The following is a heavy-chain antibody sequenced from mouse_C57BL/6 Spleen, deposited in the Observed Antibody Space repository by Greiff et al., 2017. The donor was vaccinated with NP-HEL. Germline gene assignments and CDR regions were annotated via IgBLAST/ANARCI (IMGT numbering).Heavy chain of an antibody. CDR2: IHPNSGST. CDR3: ARGAFHYYGSSLLYAMDY. J-gene: IGHJ4*01. CDR1: GYTFTSYW. V-gene: IGHV1-64*01. Sequence: QVQLQQPGAELVKPGASVKLSCKASGYTFTSYWMHWVKQRPGQGLEWIGMIHPNSGSTNYNEKFKSKATLTVDKSSSTAYMQLSSLTSEDSAVYYCARGAFHYYGSSLLYAMDYWGQGTSVTVSS. D-gene: IGHD1-1*01.